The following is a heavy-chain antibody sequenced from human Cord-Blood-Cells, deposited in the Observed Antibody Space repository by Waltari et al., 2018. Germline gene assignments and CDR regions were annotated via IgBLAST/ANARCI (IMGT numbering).Heavy chain of an antibody. CDR3: ARAGADFWSGYYDY. V-gene: IGHV4-34*01. Sequence: QVQLQQWGAGLLKPSETLSLTSAVYGGSFSGYYWSWIRQPPGKGLEWIGEINHSGSTNHTPSLKSRVTISVDTSKNQFSLKLSSVTAADTAVYYCARAGADFWSGYYDYWGQGTLVTVSS. CDR1: GGSFSGYY. D-gene: IGHD3-3*01. J-gene: IGHJ4*02. CDR2: INHSGST.